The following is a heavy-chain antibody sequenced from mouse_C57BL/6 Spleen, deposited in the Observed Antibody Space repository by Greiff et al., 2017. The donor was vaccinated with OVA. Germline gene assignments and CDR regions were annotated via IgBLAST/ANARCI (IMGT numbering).Heavy chain of an antibody. Sequence: VQLKQSGPELVKPGASVKISCKASGYTFTDYYMNWVKQSPGKSLEWIGDINPNNGGTSYNQKFKGKATLTVDKSSSTAYMELRSLTSEDSAVYYCAYDYDGFAYWGQGTLVTVSA. D-gene: IGHD2-4*01. J-gene: IGHJ3*01. CDR1: GYTFTDYY. CDR3: AYDYDGFAY. V-gene: IGHV1-26*01. CDR2: INPNNGGT.